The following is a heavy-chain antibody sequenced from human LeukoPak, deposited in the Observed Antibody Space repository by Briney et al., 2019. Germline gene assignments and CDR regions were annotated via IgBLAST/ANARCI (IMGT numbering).Heavy chain of an antibody. J-gene: IGHJ1*01. Sequence: GGSLRLSCAASGFTFSSYAMSWVRQAPGKGLEWVSGISGSGGSTYYADSVKGRFTISRDKSKNTVNLQMNSLRAEDTAVYYCVRAGTSLGYFLYWGQGTLVTVSS. CDR1: GFTFSSYA. CDR2: ISGSGGST. CDR3: VRAGTSLGYFLY. D-gene: IGHD6-19*01. V-gene: IGHV3-23*01.